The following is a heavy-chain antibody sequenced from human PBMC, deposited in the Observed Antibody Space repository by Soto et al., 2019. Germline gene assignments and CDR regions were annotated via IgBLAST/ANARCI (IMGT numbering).Heavy chain of an antibody. V-gene: IGHV1-18*01. D-gene: IGHD3-16*01. Sequence: GASVKVSCKASGYTFTSYGISWVRQAPGQGLEWMGWISAYNGNTNYAQKLQGRVTMTTDTSTSTAYMELRSLRSDDTAVYYCARAPGEYGGSGGGFDYWGQGTLVTVSS. CDR3: ARAPGEYGGSGGGFDY. CDR2: ISAYNGNT. J-gene: IGHJ4*02. CDR1: GYTFTSYG.